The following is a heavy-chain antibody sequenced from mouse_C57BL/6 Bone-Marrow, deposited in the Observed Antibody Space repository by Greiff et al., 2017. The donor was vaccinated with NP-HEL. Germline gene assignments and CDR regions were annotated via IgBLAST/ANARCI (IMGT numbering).Heavy chain of an antibody. D-gene: IGHD1-1*01. CDR2: IWGVGST. CDR3: ASRDYYGSSFPFAY. V-gene: IGHV2-6*01. J-gene: IGHJ3*01. Sequence: QVQLQQSGPGLVAPSQSLSITCTVSGFSLTSYGVDWVRQSPGKGLEWLGVIWGVGSTNYNSALKSRLSISKDNSKSQVFLKMNSLQTDDTAMYYCASRDYYGSSFPFAYWGQGTLVTVSA. CDR1: GFSLTSYG.